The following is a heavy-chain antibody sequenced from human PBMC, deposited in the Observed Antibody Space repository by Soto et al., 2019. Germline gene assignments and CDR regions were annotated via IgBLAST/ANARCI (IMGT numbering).Heavy chain of an antibody. Sequence: SETLSLTCTVSGGSISSYYWSWIRQPPGKGLEWIGYIYYSGSTNYNPSLKSRVTISVDTSKNQFSLKLSSVTAADTAVYYCARLYSSSWSGDYWGQGTLVTVSS. CDR2: IYYSGST. V-gene: IGHV4-59*08. CDR1: GGSISSYY. J-gene: IGHJ4*02. D-gene: IGHD6-13*01. CDR3: ARLYSSSWSGDY.